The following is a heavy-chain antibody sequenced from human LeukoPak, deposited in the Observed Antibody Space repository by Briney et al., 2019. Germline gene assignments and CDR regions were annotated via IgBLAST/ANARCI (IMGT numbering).Heavy chain of an antibody. CDR2: ISSSSSYI. J-gene: IGHJ3*02. D-gene: IGHD3-22*01. CDR3: ARVYDSKTFDI. V-gene: IGHV3-21*01. Sequence: PGGSLRLSCAASGFTFSSYWMSWVRQAPGKGLEWVSSISSSSSYIYYADPVKGRFTISRDNAKNSLYLQMNSLRAEDTAVYYCARVYDSKTFDIWGQGTMVTVSS. CDR1: GFTFSSYW.